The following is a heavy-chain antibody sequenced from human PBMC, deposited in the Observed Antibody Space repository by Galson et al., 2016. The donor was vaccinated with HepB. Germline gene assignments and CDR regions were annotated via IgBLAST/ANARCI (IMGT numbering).Heavy chain of an antibody. D-gene: IGHD3-22*01. V-gene: IGHV3-23*01. CDR3: AKGLSSGLRDPFDI. CDR2: IIGSGAST. CDR1: GFTLRSYA. Sequence: SLRLSCATSGFTLRSYAISWVRQAPGKGLEWVSGIIGSGASTYYAESVKGRFTISRDNSKNTVHLQMNNLRAEDTALYYCAKGLSSGLRDPFDIWGQGALVTVSS. J-gene: IGHJ4*02.